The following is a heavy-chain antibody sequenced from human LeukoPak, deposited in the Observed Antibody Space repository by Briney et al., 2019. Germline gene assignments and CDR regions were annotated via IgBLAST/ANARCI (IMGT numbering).Heavy chain of an antibody. CDR3: ARQGYDSSGYFTPNYYYYVDV. CDR2: IYYSGST. Sequence: PSETLSLTCTVSGGSISSSSYYWGWIRQPPGKGLEWIGSIYYSGSTYYNPSLKSRVTISVDTSKNQFSLKLSSVTAADTAVYYCARQGYDSSGYFTPNYYYYVDVWGKGTTVTVSS. V-gene: IGHV4-39*01. CDR1: GGSISSSSYY. J-gene: IGHJ6*03. D-gene: IGHD3-22*01.